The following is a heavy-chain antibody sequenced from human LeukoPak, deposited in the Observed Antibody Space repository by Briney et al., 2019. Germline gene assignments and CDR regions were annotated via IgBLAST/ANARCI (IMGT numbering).Heavy chain of an antibody. J-gene: IGHJ3*02. CDR3: ATGLITIFGVVKGAFDI. Sequence: GASVKVSCKVSGYTFTELSMHWVRQAPGKGLEWMGGFDPEDGETIYAQKFQGRVTMTEDTSTDTAYMGLSSLRSEDTAVYYCATGLITIFGVVKGAFDIWGQGTMVTVSS. D-gene: IGHD3-3*01. V-gene: IGHV1-24*01. CDR2: FDPEDGET. CDR1: GYTFTELS.